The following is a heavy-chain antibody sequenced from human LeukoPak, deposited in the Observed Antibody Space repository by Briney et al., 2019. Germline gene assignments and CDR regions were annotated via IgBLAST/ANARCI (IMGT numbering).Heavy chain of an antibody. CDR2: IYTSGST. CDR1: GVSISSGSYY. J-gene: IGHJ4*02. D-gene: IGHD6-13*01. CDR3: ARDSSSWYGGTPFDY. Sequence: SQTLSLTCTVSGVSISSGSYYWSWIRQPAGKGLEWIGRIYTSGSTNYNPSLKSRVTISVDTSKNQFSLKLSSVTAADTAVYYCARDSSSWYGGTPFDYWGQGTLVTVSS. V-gene: IGHV4-61*02.